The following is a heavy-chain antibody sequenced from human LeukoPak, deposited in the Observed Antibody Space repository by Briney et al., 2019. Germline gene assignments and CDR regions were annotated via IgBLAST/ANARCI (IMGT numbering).Heavy chain of an antibody. J-gene: IGHJ4*02. CDR2: INTDERTT. CDR3: AREGWAVARKVDY. D-gene: IGHD6-19*01. V-gene: IGHV3-74*01. Sequence: GSLRLSCAASGFTFSNYWMHWVRQAPGKGLLWVSRINTDERTTDYADSVKGRFTISRDNARNTLYLQMNSLRAEDTGVYYCAREGWAVARKVDYWGRGTLVTVSS. CDR1: GFTFSNYW.